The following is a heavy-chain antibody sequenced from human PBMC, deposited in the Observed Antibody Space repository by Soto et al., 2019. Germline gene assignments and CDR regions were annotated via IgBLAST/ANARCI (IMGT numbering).Heavy chain of an antibody. CDR3: ARVRWGSSIEDYHYYMDV. J-gene: IGHJ6*03. D-gene: IGHD6-6*01. CDR2: TYYRSKWYN. V-gene: IGHV6-1*01. Sequence: SQTLSLTCAISGDSVSSNSSAWNWIRQSPSRGLEWLGRTYYRSKWYNDYAVSVKSRITINPDTSKNQFSLQLNSVTPEDTAVYYCARVRWGSSIEDYHYYMDVWGKGTTVTVSS. CDR1: GDSVSSNSSA.